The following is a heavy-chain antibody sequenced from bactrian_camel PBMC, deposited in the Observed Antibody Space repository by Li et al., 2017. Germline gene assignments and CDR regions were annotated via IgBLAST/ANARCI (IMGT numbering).Heavy chain of an antibody. CDR2: ITRIHGGT. D-gene: IGHD3*01. CDR1: GYIYSPYC. CDR3: AASFTACVARAHYVERYNY. V-gene: IGHV3-3*01. J-gene: IGHJ4*01. Sequence: HVQLVESGGGSVQAGGSLELSCATSGYIYSPYCMGWFRQVPGMEREGVAVITRIHGGTEYADSVKGRFIISRDVSKMTWSLQMNNLKPEDTAVYYCAASFTACVARAHYVERYNYWGQGTQVTVS.